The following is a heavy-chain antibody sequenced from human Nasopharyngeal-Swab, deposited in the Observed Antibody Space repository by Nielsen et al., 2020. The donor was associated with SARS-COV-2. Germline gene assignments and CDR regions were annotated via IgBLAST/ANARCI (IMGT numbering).Heavy chain of an antibody. CDR3: ARAAILFGMDV. D-gene: IGHD3-3*01. Sequence: WVRQAPGQGLEWMGRIIPILGIANYAQKFQGRVTITADKSTSTAYMELSSLRSEDTAVYYCARAAILFGMDVWGQGTTVRLL. J-gene: IGHJ6*02. CDR2: IIPILGIA. V-gene: IGHV1-69*04.